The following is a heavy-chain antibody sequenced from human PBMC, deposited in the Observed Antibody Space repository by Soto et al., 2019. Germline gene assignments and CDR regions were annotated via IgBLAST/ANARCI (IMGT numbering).Heavy chain of an antibody. Sequence: QITLKESGPTLVKPTQTLTLTCTFSGFSLSTSGVGVGWIRQPPGKALEWLALIYGDDDKRYSPSLKSRLTITKDTSKNQVVLTMTNMDPVDTATYYCAHSLYDYVWGTNLFDPWGQGTLVTVSS. CDR3: AHSLYDYVWGTNLFDP. CDR2: IYGDDDK. D-gene: IGHD3-16*01. CDR1: GFSLSTSGVG. V-gene: IGHV2-5*02. J-gene: IGHJ5*02.